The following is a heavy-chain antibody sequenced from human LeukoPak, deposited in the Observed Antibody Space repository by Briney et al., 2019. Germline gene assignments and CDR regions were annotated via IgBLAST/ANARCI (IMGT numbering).Heavy chain of an antibody. CDR1: GGSFSGYY. J-gene: IGHJ4*02. CDR2: INHSGST. V-gene: IGHV4-34*01. Sequence: SETLSLTCAVYGGSFSGYYWSWIRQPPGKGLEWIGEINHSGSTNYNPSLKSRVTISVDTSKNQFSLKLSSVTAADTAVYYCAREGSGGWYFDYWGQGTLVTVS. CDR3: AREGSGGWYFDY. D-gene: IGHD6-19*01.